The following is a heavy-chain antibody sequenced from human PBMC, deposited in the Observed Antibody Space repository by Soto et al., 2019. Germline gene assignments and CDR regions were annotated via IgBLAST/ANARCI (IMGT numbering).Heavy chain of an antibody. Sequence: SETLSLTCAVSGVSISSGNWWTWVRQTPQRGLEYIGEIFHSGSTNYNPSLKSRVTISVDTSKNQFSLKLSPVTAADTAVYYCARAPALAAAGTRWFDPWGQGTLVTVSS. CDR1: GVSISSGNW. CDR3: ARAPALAAAGTRWFDP. D-gene: IGHD6-13*01. J-gene: IGHJ5*02. V-gene: IGHV4-4*02. CDR2: IFHSGST.